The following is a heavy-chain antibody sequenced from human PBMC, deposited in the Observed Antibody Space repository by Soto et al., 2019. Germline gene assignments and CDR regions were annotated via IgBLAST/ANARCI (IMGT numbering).Heavy chain of an antibody. CDR1: GFTVSSKY. CDR2: IWSAGLT. Sequence: VGSLRLSCAASGFTVSSKYMNWVRQAPGKGLEWVSIIWSAGLTYYADSVRGRFTISRDISKNILFLQMNNLRAEDSAIYYCARELPPDLWGQGTLVTVSS. D-gene: IGHD2-15*01. J-gene: IGHJ5*02. V-gene: IGHV3-53*01. CDR3: ARELPPDL.